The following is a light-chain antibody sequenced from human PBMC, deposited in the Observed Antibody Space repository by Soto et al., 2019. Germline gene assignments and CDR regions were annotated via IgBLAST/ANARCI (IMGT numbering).Light chain of an antibody. V-gene: IGKV3-20*01. J-gene: IGKJ1*01. CDR2: GAS. CDR1: QSVSNN. Sequence: IVLTQSPGTLSLSPGERTTLSCRASQSVSNNLAWYQQKPGQAPRLVIHGASTRATGIPARFSGSGSGTDFTLSITRLEPEDFAVYYCQQYETSLGLTFGQGTKVDIK. CDR3: QQYETSLGLT.